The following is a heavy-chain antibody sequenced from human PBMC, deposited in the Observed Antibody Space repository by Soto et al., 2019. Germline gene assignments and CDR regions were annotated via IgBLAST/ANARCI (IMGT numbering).Heavy chain of an antibody. CDR2: INHSGST. Sequence: PSETLSLTCAVYGGSFSGYYWSWIRQPPGKGLEWIGEINHSGSTNYNPSLKSRVTISVDTSKNQFSLKLSSVTAADTAVYYCARGGQRITMIVVVITRNWFDPWGQGTLVTAPQ. CDR3: ARGGQRITMIVVVITRNWFDP. J-gene: IGHJ5*02. V-gene: IGHV4-34*01. D-gene: IGHD3-22*01. CDR1: GGSFSGYY.